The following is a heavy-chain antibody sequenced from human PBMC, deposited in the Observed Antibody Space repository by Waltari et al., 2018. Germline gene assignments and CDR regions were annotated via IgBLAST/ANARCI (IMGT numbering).Heavy chain of an antibody. CDR2: MNPNSGNT. CDR1: GYTFTSYD. D-gene: IGHD6-6*01. Sequence: GYTFTSYDINWVRQATGQGLEWMGWMNPNSGNTGYAQKFQGRVTMTRNTSISTAYMELSSLRSEDTAVYYCARYSSSSGWYFDYWGQGTLVTVSS. J-gene: IGHJ4*02. CDR3: ARYSSSSGWYFDY. V-gene: IGHV1-8*01.